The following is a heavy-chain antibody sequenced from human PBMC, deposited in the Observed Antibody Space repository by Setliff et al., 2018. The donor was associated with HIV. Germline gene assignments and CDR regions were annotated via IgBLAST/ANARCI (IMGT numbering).Heavy chain of an antibody. D-gene: IGHD3-10*01. CDR1: GYSFTSYW. CDR3: ARHGQYGSGSYYNRPFDY. Sequence: GESLKISCKGSGYSFTSYWIAWLRQMPGKGLEWMGIIYPGDSDTRYSPSFQGQVTISADKSFSTAYLQWSSLKASDTAMYYCARHGQYGSGSYYNRPFDYWGQGALVTVS. V-gene: IGHV5-51*01. CDR2: IYPGDSDT. J-gene: IGHJ4*02.